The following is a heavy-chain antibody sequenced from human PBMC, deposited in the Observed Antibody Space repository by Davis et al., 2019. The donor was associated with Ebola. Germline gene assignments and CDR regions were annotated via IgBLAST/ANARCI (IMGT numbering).Heavy chain of an antibody. CDR3: ARGLGRDY. Sequence: PSETLSLTCTVSGGSISSGSYYWSWIRQPAGKGLEWIGHIYTSGSTNYNPSLKSRVTISVDTSKNQFSLKLSSVTAADTAVYYCARGLGRDYWGQGTLVTVSS. J-gene: IGHJ4*02. V-gene: IGHV4-61*09. CDR1: GGSISSGSYY. CDR2: IYTSGST. D-gene: IGHD7-27*01.